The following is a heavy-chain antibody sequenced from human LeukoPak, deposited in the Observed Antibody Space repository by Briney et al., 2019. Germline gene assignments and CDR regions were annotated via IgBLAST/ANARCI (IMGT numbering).Heavy chain of an antibody. CDR1: GYTFISYY. Sequence: ASVKVSCKASGYTFISYYMHWVRQAPGQGLEWMGIINPSGGSTSYAQKFQGRVTMTRDTSTSTVYMELSSLRSEDTAVYYCASGDYYDSSGYYGNEYFQHWGQGTLVTVSS. J-gene: IGHJ1*01. D-gene: IGHD3-22*01. CDR3: ASGDYYDSSGYYGNEYFQH. CDR2: INPSGGST. V-gene: IGHV1-46*01.